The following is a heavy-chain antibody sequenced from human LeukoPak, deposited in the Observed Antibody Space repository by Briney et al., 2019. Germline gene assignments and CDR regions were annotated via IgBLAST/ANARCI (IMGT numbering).Heavy chain of an antibody. CDR1: GGSFSGYY. CDR2: INHSGST. D-gene: IGHD3-10*01. J-gene: IGHJ5*02. CDR3: ASVSSSGWFDP. Sequence: SETLSLTCAVYGGSFSGYYWSWIRQPPGKGLEWIGEINHSGSTNYNPSLKGRVTISVDTSKNQFSLKLSSVTAADTAVYYCASVSSSGWFDPWGQGTLVTVSS. V-gene: IGHV4-34*01.